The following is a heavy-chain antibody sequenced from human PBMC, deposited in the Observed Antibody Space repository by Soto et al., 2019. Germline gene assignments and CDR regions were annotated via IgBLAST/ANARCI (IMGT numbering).Heavy chain of an antibody. Sequence: QVQLVQSGAEVKKPGSSVKVSCKASGDTFSSYAISWVRQAPGQGREWMGGIIPIFGTANYAQKFQGRVTIIADESTSTAYMELSSLKSKDTAVYYCARESSGWYSELRYWGQGTLVTVSS. V-gene: IGHV1-69*12. J-gene: IGHJ4*02. CDR3: ARESSGWYSELRY. CDR1: GDTFSSYA. D-gene: IGHD6-19*01. CDR2: IIPIFGTA.